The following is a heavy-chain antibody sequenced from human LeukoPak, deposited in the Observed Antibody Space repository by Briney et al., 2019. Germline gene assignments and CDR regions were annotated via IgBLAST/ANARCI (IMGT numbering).Heavy chain of an antibody. CDR2: IYTRGST. J-gene: IGHJ3*02. CDR1: GGSINNYY. Sequence: SETLSLTCTVSGGSINNYYWSWIRQPAGKGPEWIRRIYTRGSTNYNPSLKSRVAMSVDTSKNQFSLKLSSVTAADTAVYYCARGRYCSADICSGGGAFDIWGQGTMVSVSS. CDR3: ARGRYCSADICSGGGAFDI. D-gene: IGHD2-15*01. V-gene: IGHV4-4*07.